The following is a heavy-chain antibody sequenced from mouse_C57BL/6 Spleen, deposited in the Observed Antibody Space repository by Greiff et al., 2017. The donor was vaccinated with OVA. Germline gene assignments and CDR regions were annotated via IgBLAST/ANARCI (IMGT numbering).Heavy chain of an antibody. V-gene: IGHV1-66*01. D-gene: IGHD1-1*01. J-gene: IGHJ2*01. CDR1: GYSFTSYY. CDR3: ARKDYGSSSYYFDY. Sequence: QVQLQQSGPELVKPGASVKISCKASGYSFTSYYIHWVKQRPGQGLEWIGWIYPGSGNTKYNEKFKGKATLTADTSSSTAYMQLSSLTSEDSAVYYCARKDYGSSSYYFDYWGQGTTLTVSS. CDR2: IYPGSGNT.